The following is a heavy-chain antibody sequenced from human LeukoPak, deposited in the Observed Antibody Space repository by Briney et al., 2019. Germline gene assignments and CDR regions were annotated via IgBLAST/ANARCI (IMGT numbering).Heavy chain of an antibody. CDR2: LSGSGSTT. V-gene: IGHV3-23*01. CDR1: GFAFSSYA. CDR3: AREGRYSSTWYRGWYFDY. J-gene: IGHJ4*02. Sequence: GGSLRLSRAASGFAFSSYAMSWVRQAPGKGLEWVSGLSGSGSTTYDADSVKGRFTISRDNSKKTLYLQVNSLRAEDTAMYFCAREGRYSSTWYRGWYFDYWGQGTLVTVSS. D-gene: IGHD6-13*01.